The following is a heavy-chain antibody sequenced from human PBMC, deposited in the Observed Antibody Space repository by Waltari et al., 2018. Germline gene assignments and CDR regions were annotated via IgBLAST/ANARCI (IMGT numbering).Heavy chain of an antibody. Sequence: QVQLQESGPGLVKPSETLSLTCVVSGASITTSYWTWVRQPAGKGLEWIGRIFTSASTNYNPSLKSRVTMSADTSKNQFSLNMTAVTAADTAVYYCAQLGYTKSAGYYYMDVWGKGATVTISS. V-gene: IGHV4-4*07. CDR2: IFTSAST. CDR3: AQLGYTKSAGYYYMDV. D-gene: IGHD1-1*01. CDR1: GASITTSY. J-gene: IGHJ6*03.